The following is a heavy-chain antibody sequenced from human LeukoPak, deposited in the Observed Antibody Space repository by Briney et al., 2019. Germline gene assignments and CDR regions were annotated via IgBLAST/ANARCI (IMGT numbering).Heavy chain of an antibody. CDR1: RFTFSSYA. J-gene: IGHJ4*02. D-gene: IGHD3-22*01. CDR2: ISASGGNT. V-gene: IGHV3-23*01. Sequence: GGSLRLSCAASRFTFSSYAMSWVRQAPGKGLEWVSAISASGGNTYYADSVKGRFTISRDSSENTLYLQMNSLRAEDTAVYYCAKVRYDSSGFQSPYFDYWGQGTLVTVSS. CDR3: AKVRYDSSGFQSPYFDY.